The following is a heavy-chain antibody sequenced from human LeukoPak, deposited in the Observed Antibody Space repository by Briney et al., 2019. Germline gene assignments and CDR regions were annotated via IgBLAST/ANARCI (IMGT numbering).Heavy chain of an antibody. D-gene: IGHD2-21*02. CDR1: GGSISSSY. CDR3: ARTAYCGGDCYSRAYYYYYMEV. Sequence: SETLSLTCTVSGGSISSSYWNWIRQPPGKGLEWIGHIYYSGRTNYNPSLKSRVTISVDTSKNQFSLKLSSVTAADTAVYYCARTAYCGGDCYSRAYYYYYMEVWGKGTTVTVSS. CDR2: IYYSGRT. J-gene: IGHJ6*03. V-gene: IGHV4-59*01.